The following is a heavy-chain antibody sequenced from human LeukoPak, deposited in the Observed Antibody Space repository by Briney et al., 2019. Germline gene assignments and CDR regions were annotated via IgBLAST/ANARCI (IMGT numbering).Heavy chain of an antibody. V-gene: IGHV3-30*18. CDR3: AKDDARFPPYGMDV. CDR1: GFTFSSYG. CDR2: TSYDGSNK. Sequence: GRSLRLSCAASGFTFSSYGMHWVRQAPGKGLEWVAVTSYDGSNKYYADSVKGRFTISRDNSKNTLYLQMNSLRAEDTAVYYCAKDDARFPPYGMDVWGQGTTVTVSS. D-gene: IGHD3-3*01. J-gene: IGHJ6*02.